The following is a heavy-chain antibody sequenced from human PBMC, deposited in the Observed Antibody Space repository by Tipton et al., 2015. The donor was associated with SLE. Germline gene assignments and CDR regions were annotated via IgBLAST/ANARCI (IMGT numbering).Heavy chain of an antibody. D-gene: IGHD3-3*01. Sequence: TLSLTCTVSGVSISSYYWSWIRQPPGKGLEWIGYIYSNGSTNYNPSLRSRVTISVDTSNNQFSLKLTSVTAADTAVYYCARGGFRFLEWPDGDYWGKGTLVTVSS. V-gene: IGHV4-4*08. CDR2: IYSNGST. J-gene: IGHJ4*02. CDR3: ARGGFRFLEWPDGDY. CDR1: GVSISSYY.